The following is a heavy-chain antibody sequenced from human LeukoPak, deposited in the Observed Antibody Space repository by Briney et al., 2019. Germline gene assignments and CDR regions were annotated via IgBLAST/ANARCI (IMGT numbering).Heavy chain of an antibody. Sequence: SETLSLTCTVSGGYISSYYWSWIRQPPGQGLEWIGYIYYSGSTRYNPSLKSRVTISVDTSKHKFSLNLSSVTAADTAVYFCARGRWELPYWGQGTLVSVSS. D-gene: IGHD3-10*01. V-gene: IGHV4-59*12. J-gene: IGHJ4*02. CDR1: GGYISSYY. CDR3: ARGRWELPY. CDR2: IYYSGST.